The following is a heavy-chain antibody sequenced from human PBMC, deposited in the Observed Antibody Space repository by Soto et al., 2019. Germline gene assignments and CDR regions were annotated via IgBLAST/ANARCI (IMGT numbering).Heavy chain of an antibody. V-gene: IGHV6-1*01. CDR3: ARADYGSGSYYSPYNLFDP. J-gene: IGHJ5*02. CDR2: TYYRSKWYN. D-gene: IGHD3-10*01. Sequence: SQTLSLTCAISGDSVSSNSAAWNWIRQSPSRGLEWLGRTYYRSKWYNDYAVSVKSRITINPDTSKNQFSLQLNSVTPEDTAVYYCARADYGSGSYYSPYNLFDPWGQGTLVTVSS. CDR1: GDSVSSNSAA.